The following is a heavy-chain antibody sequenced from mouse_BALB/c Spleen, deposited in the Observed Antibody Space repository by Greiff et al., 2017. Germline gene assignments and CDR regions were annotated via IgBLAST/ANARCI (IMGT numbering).Heavy chain of an antibody. D-gene: IGHD2-3*01. CDR3: AKVYDGYLYWYFDV. CDR2: INPYNGDT. V-gene: IGHV1-20*02. J-gene: IGHJ1*01. Sequence: EVHLVESGPELVKPGASVKISCKASGYSFTGYFMNWVMQSHGKSLEWIGRINPYNGDTFYNQKFKGKATLTVDNSSSTAHMVLRILASEDSAVYYCAKVYDGYLYWYFDVWGAGTTVTVSS. CDR1: GYSFTGYF.